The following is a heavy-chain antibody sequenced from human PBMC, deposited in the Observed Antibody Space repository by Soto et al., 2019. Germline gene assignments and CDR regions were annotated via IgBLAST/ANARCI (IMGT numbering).Heavy chain of an antibody. CDR3: ARDQREVVADDYGMDV. Sequence: EVQLVESGGGLVKPGGSLRLSCAASGFTFSSYTMNWVRQAPGKGLEWVSSISSTSRYIYYADSVKGRFTISRDNAKNSLYLQVISLRAEDPAVYYCARDQREVVADDYGMDVWGQGTTVTVAS. CDR2: ISSTSRYI. CDR1: GFTFSSYT. V-gene: IGHV3-21*01. J-gene: IGHJ6*02. D-gene: IGHD2-15*01.